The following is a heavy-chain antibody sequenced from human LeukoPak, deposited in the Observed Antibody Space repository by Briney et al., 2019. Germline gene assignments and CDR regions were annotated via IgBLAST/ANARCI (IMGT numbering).Heavy chain of an antibody. J-gene: IGHJ4*02. CDR3: ARDSIEISYSSGWYFFDY. Sequence: GESLKISCKGSGYTFTSYYMHWVRQAPGQGLEWMGIINPSGGSTSYAQKFQGRVTMTRDTSTSTVYMELSSLRSEDTAVYYCARDSIEISYSSGWYFFDYWGQGTLVTVSS. CDR1: GYTFTSYY. V-gene: IGHV1-46*01. CDR2: INPSGGST. D-gene: IGHD6-19*01.